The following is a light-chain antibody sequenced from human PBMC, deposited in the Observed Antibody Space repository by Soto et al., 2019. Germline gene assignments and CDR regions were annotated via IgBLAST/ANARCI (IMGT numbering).Light chain of an antibody. CDR3: QQYRPSPAIS. Sequence: EIVLTQSPATLSLSPGERATLSCRASQSVGSDLAWYQQKPGQAPRLVIYDIFTRATGVPTRISGSGSGTDFTLTISRLEPEDSALYFCQQYRPSPAISFGQGTRLE. CDR1: QSVGSD. J-gene: IGKJ5*01. CDR2: DIF. V-gene: IGKV3-11*01.